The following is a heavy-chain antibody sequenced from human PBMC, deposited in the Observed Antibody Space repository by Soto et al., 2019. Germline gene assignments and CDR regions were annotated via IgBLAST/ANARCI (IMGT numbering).Heavy chain of an antibody. Sequence: PGGSLRLSCAASGFTFSSYGMHWVRQAPGKGLERVAVIWYDGSNKYYADSVKGRFTISRDNSKNTLYLQMNSLRAEDTAVYYCARENAKEYSSGWYVYNWFDPWGQGTMVTVYS. CDR2: IWYDGSNK. CDR3: ARENAKEYSSGWYVYNWFDP. CDR1: GFTFSSYG. V-gene: IGHV3-33*01. J-gene: IGHJ5*02. D-gene: IGHD6-19*01.